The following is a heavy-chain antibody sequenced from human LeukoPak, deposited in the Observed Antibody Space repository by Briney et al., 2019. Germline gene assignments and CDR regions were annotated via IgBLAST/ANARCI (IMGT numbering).Heavy chain of an antibody. CDR2: VSGSGVST. Sequence: PGGSLRLSCAASEFTFSSYAMSWVRQAPGKGLELVSAVSGSGVSTYSAESVKGRFTISRDNSKNTLSLQMNSLRAEDTAVYYCARGYCTGNNCRPYYYYGMDVWGQGTTVTVSS. D-gene: IGHD2-8*02. J-gene: IGHJ6*02. CDR1: EFTFSSYA. CDR3: ARGYCTGNNCRPYYYYGMDV. V-gene: IGHV3-23*01.